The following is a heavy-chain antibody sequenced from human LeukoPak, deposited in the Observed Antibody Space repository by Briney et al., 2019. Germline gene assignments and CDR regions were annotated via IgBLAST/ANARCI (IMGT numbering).Heavy chain of an antibody. CDR3: ATAEKWDHFYIDV. V-gene: IGHV4-59*01. J-gene: IGHJ6*03. D-gene: IGHD1-26*01. CDR2: IYYSGST. Sequence: SETPSLTCTVSGGSISSYYWSWIRQPPGKGLEWIGYIYYSGSTNYNPSLKSRVTISVDTSKNQFSLKLSSVTAADTAVYYCATAEKWDHFYIDVWGKGTTVTISS. CDR1: GGSISSYY.